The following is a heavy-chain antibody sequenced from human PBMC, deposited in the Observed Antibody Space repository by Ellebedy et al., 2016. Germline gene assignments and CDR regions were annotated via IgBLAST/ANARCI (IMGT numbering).Heavy chain of an antibody. Sequence: ASVKVSCXASGYTFTSYDINWVRQATGQGLEWMGWMNPNSGNTGYAQKFQGRVTMTRDTSTSTVYMELSSLRSEDTAVYYCARDSKPFGELLFRSYYYYYGMDVWGQGTTVTVSS. J-gene: IGHJ6*02. CDR3: ARDSKPFGELLFRSYYYYYGMDV. CDR1: GYTFTSYD. V-gene: IGHV1-8*01. D-gene: IGHD3-10*01. CDR2: MNPNSGNT.